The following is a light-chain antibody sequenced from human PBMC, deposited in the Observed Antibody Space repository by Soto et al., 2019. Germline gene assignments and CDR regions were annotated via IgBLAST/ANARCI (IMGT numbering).Light chain of an antibody. Sequence: ETVMTQSPATLSVSPGEGATLSCRASQSLNTNLAWYQQKLGQAPRVLIYGASTRATGIPARFSGSGSGTEFTLTISGLQSEDSGVYCCHEYNTWPWTFGQGTRVEIK. V-gene: IGKV3-15*01. J-gene: IGKJ1*01. CDR3: HEYNTWPWT. CDR1: QSLNTN. CDR2: GAS.